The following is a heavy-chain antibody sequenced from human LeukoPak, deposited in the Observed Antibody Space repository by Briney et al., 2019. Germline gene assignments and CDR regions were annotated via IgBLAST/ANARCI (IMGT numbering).Heavy chain of an antibody. CDR3: ARGPLLGDDYDPPFRY. CDR2: IYTGGST. Sequence: SETLSLTCSVSGGSFSSYFWSWVRQPAGKGLEWIGRIYTGGSTNYNPSFKSRLTISIDKSKNQFSLKLTSVTAADSAVYFCARGPLLGDDYDPPFRYWGQGTLVTVSS. D-gene: IGHD4/OR15-4a*01. V-gene: IGHV4-4*07. J-gene: IGHJ4*02. CDR1: GGSFSSYF.